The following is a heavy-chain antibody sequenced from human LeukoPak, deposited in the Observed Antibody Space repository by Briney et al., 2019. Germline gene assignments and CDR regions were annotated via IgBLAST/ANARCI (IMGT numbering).Heavy chain of an antibody. CDR1: GFTFSSYT. J-gene: IGHJ4*02. Sequence: GGSLRLSCAASGFTFSSYTMNWVRQAPGKGLEWVSSIISSGAYIYYADSVKGRFTISRDNAKNSLYLQMNSLRAEDTAVYYCARGGRNPFDYWGQGTLVTVSS. D-gene: IGHD1-14*01. CDR3: ARGGRNPFDY. V-gene: IGHV3-21*03. CDR2: IISSGAYI.